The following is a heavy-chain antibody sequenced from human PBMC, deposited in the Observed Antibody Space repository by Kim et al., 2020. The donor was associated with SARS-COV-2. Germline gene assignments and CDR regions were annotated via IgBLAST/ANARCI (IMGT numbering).Heavy chain of an antibody. J-gene: IGHJ6*02. Sequence: GGSTYSADSVKGRFTIARHNSKNTLYLQMNSLRPEDTAVYYCARDAFGMDVWGQGTTVTVSS. CDR3: ARDAFGMDV. V-gene: IGHV3-53*04. CDR2: GGST. D-gene: IGHD3-16*01.